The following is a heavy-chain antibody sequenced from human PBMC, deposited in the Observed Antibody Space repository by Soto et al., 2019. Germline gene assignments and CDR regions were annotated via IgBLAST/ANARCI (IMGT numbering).Heavy chain of an antibody. CDR3: ARRGGSGSGSLFDY. D-gene: IGHD3-10*01. J-gene: IGHJ4*02. CDR2: IYPGDSDT. V-gene: IGHV5-51*01. CDR1: GYSFTSYW. Sequence: GESLKISCKGPGYSFTSYWIGWLRQMPGKGLEWMGMIYPGDSDTRYSPSFQVKVTISADKSISTAYLQWRSLKASDPAMYYCARRGGSGSGSLFDYWGQGTLLTVSS.